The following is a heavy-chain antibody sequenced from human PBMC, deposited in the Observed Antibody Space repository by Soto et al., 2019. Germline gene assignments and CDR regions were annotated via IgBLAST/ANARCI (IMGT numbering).Heavy chain of an antibody. D-gene: IGHD6-25*01. V-gene: IGHV1-3*01. Sequence: ASVKVSCKASGYTFTSYAMHWVRQAPGQRLEWMGWINAGNGNTKYSQKFQGRVTITRDTSASTAYMELSSLRSEDTAVYYCVRGSDPYKCGFWGQGALVTVSS. CDR3: VRGSDPYKCGF. CDR1: GYTFTSYA. CDR2: INAGNGNT. J-gene: IGHJ4*02.